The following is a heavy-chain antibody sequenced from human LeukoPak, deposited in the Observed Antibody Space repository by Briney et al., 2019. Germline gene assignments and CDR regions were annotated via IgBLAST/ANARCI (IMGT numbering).Heavy chain of an antibody. CDR1: GFTFKNAW. J-gene: IGHJ4*02. CDR2: LKSKTDGGAT. V-gene: IGHV3-15*01. D-gene: IGHD3-22*01. Sequence: GGSLRLSCAASGFTFKNAWMSWVRQAPGKGLEWVGRLKSKTDGGATDYAAPVKGTITISRDDSKNRLYLQMNSLKTEDTAVYYCTTANYYDGSVLEYWGQGTLVTVSS. CDR3: TTANYYDGSVLEY.